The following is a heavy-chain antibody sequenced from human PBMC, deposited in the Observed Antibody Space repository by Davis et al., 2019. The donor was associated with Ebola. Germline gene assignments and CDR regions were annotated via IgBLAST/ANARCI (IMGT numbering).Heavy chain of an antibody. V-gene: IGHV1-69-2*01. CDR2: VDPEDGET. CDR3: AREAPRDLKFDP. J-gene: IGHJ5*02. D-gene: IGHD2-21*02. CDR1: GYTFTDYY. Sequence: ASVKVSCKVSGYTFTDYYMHWVQQAPGKGLEWMGLVDPEDGETIYAEKFQGRVTITADTSTDTVYLELSSLTSDDTAVYFCAREAPRDLKFDPWGQGTLVTVS.